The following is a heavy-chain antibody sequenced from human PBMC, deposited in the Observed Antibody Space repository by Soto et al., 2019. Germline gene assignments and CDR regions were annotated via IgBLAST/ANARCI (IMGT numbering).Heavy chain of an antibody. Sequence: QLQLQESGPGLVKPSETLSLTCSVSDYSINSDKYYWGCIRQPPGKGLECIGSVDYRGNAYYNPSPQMRLTMSLDNPRRPFSLRLNSVPSADSAVYFCARLEGLAAISCYFDFWAPGALVTVSS. CDR2: VDYRGNA. CDR1: DYSINSDKYY. CDR3: ARLEGLAAISCYFDF. D-gene: IGHD3-3*01. V-gene: IGHV4-39*01. J-gene: IGHJ4*02.